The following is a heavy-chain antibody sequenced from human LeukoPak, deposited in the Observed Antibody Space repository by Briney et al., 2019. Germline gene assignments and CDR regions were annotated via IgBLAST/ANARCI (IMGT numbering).Heavy chain of an antibody. CDR1: GFTFSSYE. CDR2: ISSSGSTI. D-gene: IGHD5-24*01. Sequence: GGSLRLSCAASGFTFSSYEMNWVRQAPGKGLEWVSYISSSGSTIYYADSVKGRFTISRDNAKNSLYLQMNSLRAEDTAVYYCARDGDGYNPRYYFDYWGQGTLVTVSS. J-gene: IGHJ4*02. V-gene: IGHV3-48*03. CDR3: ARDGDGYNPRYYFDY.